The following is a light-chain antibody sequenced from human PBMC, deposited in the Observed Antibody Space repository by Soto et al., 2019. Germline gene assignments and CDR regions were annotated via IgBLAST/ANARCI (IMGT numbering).Light chain of an antibody. J-gene: IGLJ1*01. CDR2: EVT. Sequence: QSPLTLPHPASRSPGQSVPISCTGTTSHIVAYNYVSWYQQRPGKAPKLIIYEVTRRPSGVPDRIFGSKSYTTASLTVSGLQAEDEADYYCSSFAGTNSFVFGTGTKVTVL. CDR3: SSFAGTNSFV. V-gene: IGLV2-8*01. CDR1: TSHIVAYNY.